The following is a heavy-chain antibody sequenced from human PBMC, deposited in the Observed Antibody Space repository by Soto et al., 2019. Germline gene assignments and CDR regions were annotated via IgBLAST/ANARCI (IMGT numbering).Heavy chain of an antibody. V-gene: IGHV4-39*01. CDR3: ARRWSSSEFNWFDP. J-gene: IGHJ5*02. CDR1: GGSISSSSYY. D-gene: IGHD6-6*01. Sequence: SETLSLTCTVSGGSISSSSYYWGWIRQPPGKGLEWIGSIYYSGSTYYNPSLKSRVTISVDTSKNQFSLKLGSVTAADTAVYYCARRWSSSEFNWFDPWGQGTLVTVSS. CDR2: IYYSGST.